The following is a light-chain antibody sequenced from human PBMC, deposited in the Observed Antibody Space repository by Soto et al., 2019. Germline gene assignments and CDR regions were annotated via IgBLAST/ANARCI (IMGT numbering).Light chain of an antibody. CDR3: QQYNNWPRTTWT. CDR2: GAS. V-gene: IGKV3-15*01. J-gene: IGKJ1*01. CDR1: QSVSSN. Sequence: EIVLTQSPGTLSVSPGERATLSCMASQSVSSNLAWYQQKPGQAPRLLIYGASTRATGIPARFSGSGSGTEFTLTISSLQSEDFAVYYCQQYNNWPRTTWTFGQGTKVDIK.